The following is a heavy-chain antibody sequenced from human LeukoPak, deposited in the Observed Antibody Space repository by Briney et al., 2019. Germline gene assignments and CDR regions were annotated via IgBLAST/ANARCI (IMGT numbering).Heavy chain of an antibody. D-gene: IGHD4-17*01. V-gene: IGHV4-59*01. J-gene: IGHJ6*03. CDR1: GGSISSYY. CDR2: IYYSGST. CDR3: ARMRSVTIRSYYYYYMDV. Sequence: SETLSLTCTVSGGSISSYYWGWIRQPPGKGLEWIGYIYYSGSTNYNPSLKSRVTISVDTSKNQFSLKLSSVTAADTAVYYCARMRSVTIRSYYYYYMDVWGKGTTVTVSS.